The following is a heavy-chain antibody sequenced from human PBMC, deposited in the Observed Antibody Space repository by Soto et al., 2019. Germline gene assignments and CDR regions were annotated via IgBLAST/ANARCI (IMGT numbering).Heavy chain of an antibody. D-gene: IGHD6-19*01. CDR3: VRGNSGWSPYRSRLFHFYYMDV. CDR1: RGSIDSYY. CDR2: ISDSGNT. V-gene: IGHV4-59*08. J-gene: IGHJ6*03. Sequence: PSGTPFLPCAVPRGSIDSYYLTWVRAPPRKGLEWVGYISDSGNTNYNLSLKSRVAMSIDTSKRQLSLNLWSLTAADTAVYYCVRGNSGWSPYRSRLFHFYYMDVWGKGTTVTVSS.